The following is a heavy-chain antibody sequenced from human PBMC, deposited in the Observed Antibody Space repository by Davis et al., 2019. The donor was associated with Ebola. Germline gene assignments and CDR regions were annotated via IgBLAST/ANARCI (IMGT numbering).Heavy chain of an antibody. CDR2: FHSSGST. CDR1: GASISNYY. D-gene: IGHD2-8*02. CDR3: ARELVVPNYYNYGLDV. V-gene: IGHV4-4*07. J-gene: IGHJ6*02. Sequence: PSETLSLTCSVSGASISNYYWAWIRQPAGEGLEWIGRFHSSGSTNYNPSLNSRVTVSLDTSRNQFSLKLSAVTAADTAVYYCARELVVPNYYNYGLDVWGQGTAVTVSS.